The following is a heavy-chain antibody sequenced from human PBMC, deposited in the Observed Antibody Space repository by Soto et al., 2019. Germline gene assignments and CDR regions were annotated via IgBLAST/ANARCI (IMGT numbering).Heavy chain of an antibody. CDR2: IFPGGST. CDR1: GGSLSDAY. V-gene: IGHV4-4*07. CDR3: AREAPWGTTQFDF. D-gene: IGHD7-27*01. Sequence: SETLSLTCTVSGGSLSDAYWSWIRQPAGKGLECIGRIFPGGSTNFNPSLKSRVTLSVDTSKNQFSLGLTSVTAADTAIYYCAREAPWGTTQFDFWGHGTPVTVSS. J-gene: IGHJ4*01.